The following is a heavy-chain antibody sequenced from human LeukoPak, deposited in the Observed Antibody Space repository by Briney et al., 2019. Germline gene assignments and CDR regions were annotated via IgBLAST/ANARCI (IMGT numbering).Heavy chain of an antibody. Sequence: PSETLSLTCTVSGGSISSGSYFWGWIRPPPGKGLEWIGTIYYRGSSYHNPSLKSRVTISVDTSRNQFSLKLSSVTAADTAVYYCARVASGYDVFDIWGQGTMVTVSS. V-gene: IGHV4-39*01. CDR2: IYYRGSS. CDR1: GGSISSGSYF. D-gene: IGHD3-3*01. J-gene: IGHJ3*02. CDR3: ARVASGYDVFDI.